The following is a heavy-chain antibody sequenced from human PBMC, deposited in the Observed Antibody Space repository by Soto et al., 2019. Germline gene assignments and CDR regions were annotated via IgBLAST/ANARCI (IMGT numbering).Heavy chain of an antibody. CDR2: IKQDGSEK. V-gene: IGHV3-7*03. Sequence: GGSLRLSCAASGFTFSSYWMSWVRQAPGKGLEWVANIKQDGSEKYYVESVKGRFTISRDNSKNTLYLQMNSLRAEDTAVYYCAKSHSSGWYENYFDYWGQGTLVTVSS. D-gene: IGHD6-19*01. J-gene: IGHJ4*02. CDR3: AKSHSSGWYENYFDY. CDR1: GFTFSSYW.